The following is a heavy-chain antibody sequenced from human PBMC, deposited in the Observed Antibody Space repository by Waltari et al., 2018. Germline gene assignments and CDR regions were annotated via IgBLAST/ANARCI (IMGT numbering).Heavy chain of an antibody. CDR1: GYDFATHW. D-gene: IGHD2-21*01. J-gene: IGHJ4*02. Sequence: EVQLVQSGAEVTQPGESLKISCNVSGYDFATHWIGWVRQMPGKGLEWMGLFFPEDSDRRYSPSFQGQVTMSADRSISIAYLHLNNLKTSDTAIYYCARQFPPYCGGDCYSDYWGQGTLVTVSS. CDR2: FFPEDSDR. CDR3: ARQFPPYCGGDCYSDY. V-gene: IGHV5-51*01.